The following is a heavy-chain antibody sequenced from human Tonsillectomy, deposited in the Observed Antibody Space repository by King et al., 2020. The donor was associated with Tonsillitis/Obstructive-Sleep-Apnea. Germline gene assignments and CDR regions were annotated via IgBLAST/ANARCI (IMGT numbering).Heavy chain of an antibody. V-gene: IGHV4-39*01. D-gene: IGHD3-22*01. CDR1: GGSISSSSYY. J-gene: IGHJ4*02. Sequence: QLQESGPGLVKPSETLSLTCTVSGGSISSSSYYWGWIRQPPGKGLEWIGSIYYSGSTYYNPSLKSRVTISVDTSKNQFSLKLSSVTDADTAVYYCGRHVFLRYYYDSSGYYYFDYWGQGTLVTVSS. CDR2: IYYSGST. CDR3: GRHVFLRYYYDSSGYYYFDY.